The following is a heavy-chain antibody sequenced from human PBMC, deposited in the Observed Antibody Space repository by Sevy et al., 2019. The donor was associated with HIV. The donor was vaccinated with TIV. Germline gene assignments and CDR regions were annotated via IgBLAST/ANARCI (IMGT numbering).Heavy chain of an antibody. Sequence: GGSLRLSCPASGFTLNNYAMSWVRQPPGKGLEWVSGLIENGVDTYYSDSVRGRFTISRDNSKNTLYLQMNSLRAEDTAIYYCVKDYMFAADWAPDSWGQGTLVTVSS. J-gene: IGHJ4*02. CDR3: VKDYMFAADWAPDS. CDR1: GFTLNNYA. CDR2: LIENGVDT. V-gene: IGHV3-23*01. D-gene: IGHD3-10*02.